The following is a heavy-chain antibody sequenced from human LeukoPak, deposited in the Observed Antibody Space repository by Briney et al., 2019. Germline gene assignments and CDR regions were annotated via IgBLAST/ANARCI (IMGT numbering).Heavy chain of an antibody. CDR1: GFTFGDYA. D-gene: IGHD3-10*01. V-gene: IGHV3-49*04. CDR2: IRSKAYGGTT. Sequence: PGGSLRLPCTASGFTFGDYAMSWVRQAPGKGLEWVGFIRSKAYGGTTEYAASVKGRFTISRDDSKSIAYLQMNSLKTEDTAVYYCTRVWFGELLYYYYGMDVWGKGTTVTVSS. J-gene: IGHJ6*04. CDR3: TRVWFGELLYYYYGMDV.